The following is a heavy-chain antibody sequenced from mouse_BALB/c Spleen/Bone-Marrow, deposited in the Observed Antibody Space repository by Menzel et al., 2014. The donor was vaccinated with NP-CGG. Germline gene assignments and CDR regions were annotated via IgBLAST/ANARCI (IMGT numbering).Heavy chain of an antibody. J-gene: IGHJ4*01. V-gene: IGHV1-18*01. CDR3: ARWAIYYDYGEDYAMDY. CDR1: GYSFXGYT. D-gene: IGHD2-4*01. CDR2: INPYNGGT. Sequence: VQLQQSGPELVKPGASMKISCKASGYSFXGYTMNWVKQSHGKNLEWIGLINPYNGGTSYNQKFKGKATLTVDKSSSTAYMELLSLTSEDSAVYYCARWAIYYDYGEDYAMDYWGQGTSVTVSS.